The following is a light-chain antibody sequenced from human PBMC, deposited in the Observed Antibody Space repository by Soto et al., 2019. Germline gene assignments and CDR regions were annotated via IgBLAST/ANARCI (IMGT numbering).Light chain of an antibody. CDR2: GAS. J-gene: IGKJ3*01. Sequence: IQMTQSPSTLSASVGDRVTVTCRASQSVGPSLAWYQQKPGKVPNLLLYGASILETGVPSRFSGSESGTDFTLTITSLQPDDSATYYCQHYDSFPLTFGPGTKVDIK. V-gene: IGKV1-5*01. CDR3: QHYDSFPLT. CDR1: QSVGPS.